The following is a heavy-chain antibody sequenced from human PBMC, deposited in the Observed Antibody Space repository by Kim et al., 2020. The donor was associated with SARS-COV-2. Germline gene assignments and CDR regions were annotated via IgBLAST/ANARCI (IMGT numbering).Heavy chain of an antibody. Sequence: SETLSLTCAVYGGSFSGYYWSWIRQPPGKGLEWIGEINHSGSTNYNPSLKSRVTISVDTSKNQFSLKLSSVTAADTAVYYCARVRVYSSSWQGPYYYGMDVWGQGTTVTVSS. CDR1: GGSFSGYY. J-gene: IGHJ6*02. CDR2: INHSGST. CDR3: ARVRVYSSSWQGPYYYGMDV. D-gene: IGHD6-13*01. V-gene: IGHV4-34*01.